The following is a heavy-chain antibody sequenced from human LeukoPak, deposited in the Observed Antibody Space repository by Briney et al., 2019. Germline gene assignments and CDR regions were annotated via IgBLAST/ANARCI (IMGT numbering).Heavy chain of an antibody. V-gene: IGHV3-7*01. D-gene: IGHD1-26*01. CDR1: GFTFSSYA. CDR3: ARAQYSGSQTFDY. Sequence: GGSLRLSCAASGFTFSSYAMSWVRQAPGKGLEWVANIKQDGSEKYYVDSVKGRFTISRDNAKNSLYLQMNSLRAEDTAVYYCARAQYSGSQTFDYWGQGTLVTVSS. J-gene: IGHJ4*02. CDR2: IKQDGSEK.